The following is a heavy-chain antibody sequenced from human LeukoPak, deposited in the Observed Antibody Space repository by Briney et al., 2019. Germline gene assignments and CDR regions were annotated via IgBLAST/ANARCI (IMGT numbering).Heavy chain of an antibody. Sequence: PGGCLRLSWAASGFTFSSYAIDSVRQAPGKGLEWVAVISFDATNKYYADSVKGRFTISRHNSNNTLYLQMNSLRAEDTAVYYCARGGPVVVVAATPTAWGQGTLVTVSS. D-gene: IGHD2-15*01. CDR3: ARGGPVVVVAATPTA. V-gene: IGHV3-30*01. CDR2: ISFDATNK. J-gene: IGHJ4*02. CDR1: GFTFSSYA.